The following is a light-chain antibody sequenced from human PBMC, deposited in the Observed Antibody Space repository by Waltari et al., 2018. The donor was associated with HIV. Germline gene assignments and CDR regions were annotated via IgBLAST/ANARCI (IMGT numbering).Light chain of an antibody. Sequence: QALLSQPPPAYGPPGEGVTISCSGSNSNIGSNTVNSYQQLPGRAPKLLLHNNTQGASGVPDRISGSKAGTSASLAISGLQSEDEADYYCAAWDDSLNGVVFGGGTKLTVL. CDR2: NNT. V-gene: IGLV1-44*01. CDR1: NSNIGSNT. CDR3: AAWDDSLNGVV. J-gene: IGLJ2*01.